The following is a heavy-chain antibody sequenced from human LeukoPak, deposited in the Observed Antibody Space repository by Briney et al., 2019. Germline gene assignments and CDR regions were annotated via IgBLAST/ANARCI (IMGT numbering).Heavy chain of an antibody. J-gene: IGHJ6*04. Sequence: GGSLRLSCAASGFTFSSYSMNWVRQAPGKGLEWVSSISSSSSYIYYAVSVKGRFTISRDNAKNSLYLQMNSLRAEDTAVYYCAREKDYYGSGSPYGMDVWGKGTTVTVSS. D-gene: IGHD3-10*01. V-gene: IGHV3-21*01. CDR2: ISSSSSYI. CDR1: GFTFSSYS. CDR3: AREKDYYGSGSPYGMDV.